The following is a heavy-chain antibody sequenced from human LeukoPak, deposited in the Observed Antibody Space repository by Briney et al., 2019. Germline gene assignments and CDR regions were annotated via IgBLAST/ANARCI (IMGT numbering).Heavy chain of an antibody. CDR1: GYTFTGYY. CDR2: INPNSGGT. V-gene: IGHV1-2*02. J-gene: IGHJ4*02. Sequence: GASVKVSCTASGYTFTGYYMHWVRQAPGQGLEWMGWINPNSGGTNYAQKFQGRVTMTRDTPISTAYMELSRLRSDDTAVYYCASPPHCGGDCQMPNWGQGTLVTVPS. D-gene: IGHD2-21*01. CDR3: ASPPHCGGDCQMPN.